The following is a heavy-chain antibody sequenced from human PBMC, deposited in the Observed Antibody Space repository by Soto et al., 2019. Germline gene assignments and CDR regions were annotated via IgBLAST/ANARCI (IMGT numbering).Heavy chain of an antibody. J-gene: IGHJ4*02. CDR3: ARGRYLDSSDYWVANLPFDH. D-gene: IGHD3-22*01. CDR2: LNPDGTTT. V-gene: IGHV3-74*01. CDR1: GFTFSSHW. Sequence: LRLSCAASGFTFSSHWMHWVRQAPGKGLVWVSRLNPDGTTTSYADSVKGRFTVSRDNAKSTLYLQMNSLRAEDTALYYCARGRYLDSSDYWVANLPFDHWGLGTLVTVSS.